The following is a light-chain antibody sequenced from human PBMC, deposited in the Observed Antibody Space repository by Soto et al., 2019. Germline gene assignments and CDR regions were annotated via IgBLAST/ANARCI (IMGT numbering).Light chain of an antibody. CDR1: SSNIGTYT. CDR2: GNN. CDR3: AAWDDSPNGPI. Sequence: QSVLTQPPSASGTPGQRVTISCSGGSSNIGTYTVSWYQQFPETAPKLLTYGNNQRPSGVPDRFSGSKSGTSASLSISGLQSDDEADYYCAAWDDSPNGPIFGGGTKLTVL. J-gene: IGLJ2*01. V-gene: IGLV1-44*01.